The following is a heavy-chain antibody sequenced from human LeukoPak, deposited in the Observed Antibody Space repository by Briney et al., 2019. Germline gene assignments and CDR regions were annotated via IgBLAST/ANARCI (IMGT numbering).Heavy chain of an antibody. J-gene: IGHJ5*02. V-gene: IGHV1-18*01. D-gene: IGHD3-9*01. CDR3: AKDWHILTGRNCFDP. Sequence: ASVKVSCKASGYTFNNYGISWVRQAPGQGLEWMGWVTSYNGDTNYAQKFQGRVTMSTDTSTSTAYMELRSLRFDDTAIYYCAKDWHILTGRNCFDPWGQGTLVSVSS. CDR2: VTSYNGDT. CDR1: GYTFNNYG.